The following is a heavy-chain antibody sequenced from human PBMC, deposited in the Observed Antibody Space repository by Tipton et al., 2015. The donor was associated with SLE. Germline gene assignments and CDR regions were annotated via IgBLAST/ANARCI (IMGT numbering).Heavy chain of an antibody. J-gene: IGHJ4*02. D-gene: IGHD2-2*01. CDR2: ISSSSSYI. CDR3: ARDYCSSTSCSHFDY. V-gene: IGHV3-21*01. Sequence: GSLRLSCAASGFPFTNVWMHWVRQAPGKGLEWVSSISSSSSYIYYADSVKGRFTISRDNAKNSLYLQMNSLRAEDTAVYYCARDYCSSTSCSHFDYWGQGTLVTVSS. CDR1: GFPFTNVW.